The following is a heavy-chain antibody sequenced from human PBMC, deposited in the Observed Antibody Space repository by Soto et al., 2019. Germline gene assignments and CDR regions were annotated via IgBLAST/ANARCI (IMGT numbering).Heavy chain of an antibody. V-gene: IGHV3-30*18. J-gene: IGHJ4*02. D-gene: IGHD1-26*01. Sequence: GQLVESGGGLVQPGGSLRLSCAASGFTFSNYGMHWVRQPPGKGLEWVALISDDGDKRYYADSVRGRLIISRDNSKDTLYLQMNSLGPDDTAVYFCAKARVRIVGANSFDYWGQGTPVTVSS. CDR2: ISDDGDKR. CDR3: AKARVRIVGANSFDY. CDR1: GFTFSNYG.